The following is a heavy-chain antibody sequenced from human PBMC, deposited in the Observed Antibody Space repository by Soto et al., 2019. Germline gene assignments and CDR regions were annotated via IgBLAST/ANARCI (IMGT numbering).Heavy chain of an antibody. D-gene: IGHD2-8*01. Sequence: LRLSCAASGFSVGGNHLTWVRQAPGKGLEWVAVIHTSGDTYYADSVQGRFTISRDNSKNTVYLQMNSLRVGDTAMYFCARGVNDDSWGQGTLVTVSS. J-gene: IGHJ4*02. CDR1: GFSVGGNH. CDR2: IHTSGDT. V-gene: IGHV3-53*01. CDR3: ARGVNDDS.